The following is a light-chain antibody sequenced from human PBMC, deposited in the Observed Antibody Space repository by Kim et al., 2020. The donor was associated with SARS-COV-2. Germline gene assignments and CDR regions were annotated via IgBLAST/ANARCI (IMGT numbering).Light chain of an antibody. CDR2: AAS. J-gene: IGKJ1*01. V-gene: IGKV1-12*01. CDR1: QGISSW. Sequence: DIQMTQSPSSVSASVGDRVTITCRASQGISSWLAWYQQKPGKAPKLLIYAASSLETGVPSRFSGSASGTDFTFTITSLQPEDIATYYCQQYNNLPWTFGQGTKVDIK. CDR3: QQYNNLPWT.